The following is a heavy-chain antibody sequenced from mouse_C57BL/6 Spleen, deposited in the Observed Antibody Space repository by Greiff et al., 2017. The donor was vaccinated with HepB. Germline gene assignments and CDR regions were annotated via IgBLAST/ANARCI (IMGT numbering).Heavy chain of an antibody. Sequence: QVQLQQPGAELVKPGASVKLSCKASGYTFTSYWMHWVKQRPGQGLEWIGMIHPNSGSTNYNEKFKSKATLTVDKSSSTAYMQLSCLTSEDSAVYYCARWGLLFAYWGQGTLVTVSA. V-gene: IGHV1-64*01. D-gene: IGHD2-3*01. CDR1: GYTFTSYW. CDR2: IHPNSGST. J-gene: IGHJ3*01. CDR3: ARWGLLFAY.